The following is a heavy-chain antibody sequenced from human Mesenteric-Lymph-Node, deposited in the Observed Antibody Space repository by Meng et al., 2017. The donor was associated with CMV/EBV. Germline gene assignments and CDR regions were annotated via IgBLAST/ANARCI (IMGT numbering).Heavy chain of an antibody. CDR1: GGSISSSRYY. CDR2: MYYSGST. Sequence: SETLSLTCTVSGGSISSSRYYWGWIRQPPGKGLEWIGSMYYSGSTDYNPSLKSRVTIFVDTSKNQFSLKLSSVTAADTAVYYCARDYNWNGGAFDIWGQGTMVTVSS. J-gene: IGHJ3*02. D-gene: IGHD1-1*01. V-gene: IGHV4-39*01. CDR3: ARDYNWNGGAFDI.